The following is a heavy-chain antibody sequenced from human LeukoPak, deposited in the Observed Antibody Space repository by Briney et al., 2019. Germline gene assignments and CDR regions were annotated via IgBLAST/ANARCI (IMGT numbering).Heavy chain of an antibody. D-gene: IGHD6-19*01. CDR1: GFTFSNHW. V-gene: IGHV3-7*01. CDR3: ARDSAWSFDY. J-gene: IGHJ4*02. Sequence: GGSLRLSCAASGFTFSNHWMKWVRQAPGKGLEWVAEIKGDGSENYHVDSVKGRFTISRDNAKNSLYLQMTSLRDEDTAVYYCARDSAWSFDYWGQGTLVTVSS. CDR2: IKGDGSEN.